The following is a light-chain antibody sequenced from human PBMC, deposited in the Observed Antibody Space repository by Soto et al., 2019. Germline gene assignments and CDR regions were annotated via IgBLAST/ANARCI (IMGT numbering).Light chain of an antibody. Sequence: HSALTQPPSVSGSPGQSVTISCTGTSSDVGSYNRVSWYQQPPGTAPKLVIYEVSNRPSGVPDRFSGSKSGNTASLTISGLQAEDEADYYCSVYTSSSVVFGGGTKVTVL. J-gene: IGLJ2*01. CDR2: EVS. CDR1: SSDVGSYNR. CDR3: SVYTSSSVV. V-gene: IGLV2-18*01.